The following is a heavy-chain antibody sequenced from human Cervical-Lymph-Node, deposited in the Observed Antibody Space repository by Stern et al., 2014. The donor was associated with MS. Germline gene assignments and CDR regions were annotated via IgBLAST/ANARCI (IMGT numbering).Heavy chain of an antibody. CDR2: IIPIIGLP. CDR3: ARGIVTNRAAATLHNLFDP. CDR1: GGTFSCSYA. Sequence: VQLEESGSEVKKPGSSVKVSCKASGGTFSCSYAVSWVRQAPGQGLEWMGRIIPIIGLPNYAQKFQNRVTISADKSTSIVYLEVNSLTSEDTAVYYCARGIVTNRAAATLHNLFDPWGQGTRVTVSS. J-gene: IGHJ5*02. D-gene: IGHD2-15*01. V-gene: IGHV1-69*09.